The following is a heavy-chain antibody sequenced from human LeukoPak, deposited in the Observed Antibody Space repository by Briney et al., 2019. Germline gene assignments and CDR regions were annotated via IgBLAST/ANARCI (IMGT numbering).Heavy chain of an antibody. D-gene: IGHD3-22*01. CDR3: ARLRLKDYYYDSSGYYPNDAFDI. CDR1: GGSFSGYY. J-gene: IGHJ3*02. Sequence: KPSETLSLTCAVYGGSFSGYYWSWIRQPPGKGLEWIGEIKHSGSTNYNPSLKCRVTISVDTSKNQFSLKLSSVTAADTAVYYCARLRLKDYYYDSSGYYPNDAFDIWGQGTMVTVSS. V-gene: IGHV4-34*01. CDR2: IKHSGST.